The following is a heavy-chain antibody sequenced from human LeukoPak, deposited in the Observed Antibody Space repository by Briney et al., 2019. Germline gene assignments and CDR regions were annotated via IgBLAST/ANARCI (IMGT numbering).Heavy chain of an antibody. CDR2: IIPIFGTA. J-gene: IGHJ6*03. D-gene: IGHD1-26*01. CDR3: ARVGVTPPYYYYYMDV. V-gene: IGHV1-69*01. Sequence: SVKVSCKASGGTFSSYAISWVRQAPGQGLEWMGGIIPIFGTANYAQKFQGRVTITADESTSTAYMELSSLRSEDTAVYYCARVGVTPPYYYYYMDVWGKGTTVTVSS. CDR1: GGTFSSYA.